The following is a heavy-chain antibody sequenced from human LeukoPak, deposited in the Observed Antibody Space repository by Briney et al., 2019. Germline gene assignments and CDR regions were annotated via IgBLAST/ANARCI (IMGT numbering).Heavy chain of an antibody. Sequence: SETLSLTCTVSGGTLNSFYWSWIRQPPGKGLEWIGYIYYSGSTNYNPSLKSRVTISVDTSKNQFSLKLSSVTAADTAVYYCATLRETYYYDSTDAFDIWGQGTMVTVSS. D-gene: IGHD3-22*01. CDR1: GGTLNSFY. J-gene: IGHJ3*02. CDR3: ATLRETYYYDSTDAFDI. V-gene: IGHV4-59*08. CDR2: IYYSGST.